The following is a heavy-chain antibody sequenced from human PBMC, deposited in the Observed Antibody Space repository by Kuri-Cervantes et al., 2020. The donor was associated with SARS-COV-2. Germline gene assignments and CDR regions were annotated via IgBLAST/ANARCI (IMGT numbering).Heavy chain of an antibody. CDR3: YCAPKEGFDS. J-gene: IGHJ4*02. D-gene: IGHD2-21*01. Sequence: ASVKVSCKASGYTFTNNDINWVRQATGRGLEWMGMVKTNSGNTLYAQIFQGRVTMTRDTSTTTAYMELSSLTSEDTAIYYCYCAPKEGFDSWGQGTLVTVSS. CDR2: VKTNSGNT. CDR1: GYTFTNND. V-gene: IGHV1-8*02.